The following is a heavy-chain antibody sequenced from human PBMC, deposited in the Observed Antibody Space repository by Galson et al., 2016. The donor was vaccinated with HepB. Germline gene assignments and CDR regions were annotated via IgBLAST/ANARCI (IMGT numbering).Heavy chain of an antibody. CDR3: AKDSWYGERDCYYYDMGV. V-gene: IGHV3-33*06. D-gene: IGHD6-13*01. J-gene: IGHJ6*04. CDR1: GFTFRSYG. Sequence: SLRLSCAASGFTFRSYGMHWVRQAPGKGLEWVAVIWYDGSNKYYVDSVKGRFTISRDNSKNTLYLQMNSLRAEDTAVYYCAKDSWYGERDCYYYDMGVRGKRTTVTVAS. CDR2: IWYDGSNK.